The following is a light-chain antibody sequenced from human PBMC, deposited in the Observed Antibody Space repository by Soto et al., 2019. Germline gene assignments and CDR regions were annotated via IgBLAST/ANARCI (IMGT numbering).Light chain of an antibody. Sequence: EIVMTQSPATLSVSPGGRATLSCRASESVDSNVAWYQQKFGQPPRLFIYKASNRATGIPARFSGSGSGTEFTLTISGLQSEDVAVYYCQQYILRPYTFGQGTKVEI. CDR2: KAS. J-gene: IGKJ2*01. CDR1: ESVDSN. V-gene: IGKV3D-15*01. CDR3: QQYILRPYT.